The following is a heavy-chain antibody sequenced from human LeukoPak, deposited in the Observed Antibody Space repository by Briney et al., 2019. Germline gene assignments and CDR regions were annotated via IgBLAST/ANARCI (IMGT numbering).Heavy chain of an antibody. Sequence: GGSLRLSCAASGFTFSSYAMSWVRQAPGKGLEWVAFIRYDGSNKFYADSVKGRFTISRDNSKNTLFLQMNSLRAEDTAVYYCARESESYDSSGSTFNYWGQGTLVTVSS. CDR1: GFTFSSYA. CDR3: ARESESYDSSGSTFNY. D-gene: IGHD3-22*01. V-gene: IGHV3-30*02. CDR2: IRYDGSNK. J-gene: IGHJ4*02.